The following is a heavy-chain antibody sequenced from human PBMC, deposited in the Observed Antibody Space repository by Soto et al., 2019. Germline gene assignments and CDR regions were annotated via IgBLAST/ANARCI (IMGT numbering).Heavy chain of an antibody. Sequence: QVQLVESGGGVVQPGRSLRLSCAASGFTFSSYGMHWVRQAPGKGLEWVAVIWYDGSNKYYADSVKGRFTISRDNSKNTLYLQMSSLRAEDTAVYYCARERYDSSRKGLVDHDAFDIWGQGTMVTVSS. CDR1: GFTFSSYG. V-gene: IGHV3-33*01. CDR3: ARERYDSSRKGLVDHDAFDI. CDR2: IWYDGSNK. J-gene: IGHJ3*02. D-gene: IGHD3-22*01.